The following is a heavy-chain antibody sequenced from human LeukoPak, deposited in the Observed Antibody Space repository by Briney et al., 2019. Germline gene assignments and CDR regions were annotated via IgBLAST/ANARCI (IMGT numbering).Heavy chain of an antibody. Sequence: PGGSLRLSCAASGFTFSSYAMSWVRQAPGKGLEWVSAISGSGGSTYYADSAKGRFTVSRDNSKNTLYLQMNSLRAEDTAVYYCAKDLRAVAGTGFDYWGQGTLVTVSS. J-gene: IGHJ4*02. D-gene: IGHD6-19*01. CDR1: GFTFSSYA. V-gene: IGHV3-23*01. CDR3: AKDLRAVAGTGFDY. CDR2: ISGSGGST.